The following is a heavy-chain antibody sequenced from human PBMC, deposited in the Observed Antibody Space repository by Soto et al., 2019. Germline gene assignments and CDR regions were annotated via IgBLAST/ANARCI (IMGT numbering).Heavy chain of an antibody. V-gene: IGHV4-30-4*01. J-gene: IGHJ4*02. D-gene: IGHD3-22*01. CDR1: GGSISSGDYY. Sequence: QVQLQESGPGLVKPSQTLSLTCTVSGGSISSGDYYWSWIRQPPGKGLEWIGYIYYSGSTFYNPSPKSRVTISVDTSKNQFSLKLSSVTAADTAVYYCARFFSNYYDSSGYYYFDYWGQGTLVTVSS. CDR2: IYYSGST. CDR3: ARFFSNYYDSSGYYYFDY.